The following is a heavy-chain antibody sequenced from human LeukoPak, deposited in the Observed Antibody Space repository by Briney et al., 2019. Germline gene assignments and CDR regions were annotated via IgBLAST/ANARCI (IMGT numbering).Heavy chain of an antibody. D-gene: IGHD4-23*01. CDR1: GFTFSNTW. CDR3: TTERDRQRWKNWFDP. J-gene: IGHJ5*02. CDR2: IKSKTDGGTT. Sequence: GGSLRLSCAASGFTFSNTWMSWVRQAPGKGLEWVGRIKSKTDGGTTDYAAPVKGRFTISRDDSKNTLYLQMNSLKTEDTAVYYGTTERDRQRWKNWFDPWGQGTLVTVSS. V-gene: IGHV3-15*01.